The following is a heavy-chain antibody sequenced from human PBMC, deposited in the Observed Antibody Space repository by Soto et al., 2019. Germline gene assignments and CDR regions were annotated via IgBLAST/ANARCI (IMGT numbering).Heavy chain of an antibody. CDR3: ARPSNRGSAY. CDR2: SYYSGST. V-gene: IGHV4-39*01. J-gene: IGHJ4*01. Sequence: SETLSLTCSVSGGSISSSSYYWGWIRQPPGKGLEWIGSSYYSGSTYYNPSLKSRVTISVDTSKNHFSLKLSSVTAADTGVYYCARPSNRGSAYWGQEPWSPSPQ. CDR1: GGSISSSSYY. D-gene: IGHD7-27*01.